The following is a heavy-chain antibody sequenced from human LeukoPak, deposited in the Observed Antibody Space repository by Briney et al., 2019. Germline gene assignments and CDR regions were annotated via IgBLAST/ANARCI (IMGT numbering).Heavy chain of an antibody. CDR1: GFTFSDYY. CDR2: ISSSGSTI. CDR3: ASQGYGARKSGNAFDI. Sequence: GGSLRLSCAASGFTFSDYYMSWIRQAPGKGLEWVSYISSSGSTIYYADSVKGRFTISRDNAKNSLYLQMNSLRAEDTAVYYCASQGYGARKSGNAFDIWDRGTMVTVSS. J-gene: IGHJ3*02. V-gene: IGHV3-11*01. D-gene: IGHD3-10*01.